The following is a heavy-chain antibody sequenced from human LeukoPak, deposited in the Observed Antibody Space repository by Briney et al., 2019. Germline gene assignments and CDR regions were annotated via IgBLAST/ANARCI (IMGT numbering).Heavy chain of an antibody. Sequence: GASLRLSCAASGFTFSTYAMSWVRQAPGKGLEWVSAISRSGGSTYYADSVKGRFTISRDNSKNTLYLQMNSLRAEDTAVYYCAKVVVPAAIVYYYYYGMDVWGQGTTVTVSS. CDR1: GFTFSTYA. CDR3: AKVVVPAAIVYYYYYGMDV. J-gene: IGHJ6*02. V-gene: IGHV3-23*01. D-gene: IGHD2-2*02. CDR2: ISRSGGST.